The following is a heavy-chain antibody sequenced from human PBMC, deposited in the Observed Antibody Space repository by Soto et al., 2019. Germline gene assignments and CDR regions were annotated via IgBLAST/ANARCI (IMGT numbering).Heavy chain of an antibody. CDR1: GGSISSSSYY. CDR3: ARHRAMANRFDY. CDR2: IYYSGST. D-gene: IGHD5-18*01. V-gene: IGHV4-39*01. Sequence: SETLSLTCTVSGGSISSSSYYWGWIRQPPGKGLEWIGSIYYSGSTYYNPSLKSRVTISVDTSKNQFSLKLSSVTAADTAVYYCARHRAMANRFDYWGQGTLVTVSS. J-gene: IGHJ4*02.